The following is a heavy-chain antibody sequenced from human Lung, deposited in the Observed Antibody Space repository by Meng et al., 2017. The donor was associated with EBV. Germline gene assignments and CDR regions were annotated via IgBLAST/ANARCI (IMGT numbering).Heavy chain of an antibody. CDR1: GGSFGDYY. J-gene: IGHJ4*02. CDR3: VRGLDNWNILVFDY. V-gene: IGHV4-34*01. CDR2: IKESEGA. Sequence: HVPPPRWGRGTLKPSGTLAPPCGGYGGSFGDYYWTRIRQPPGKGLEWIGEIKESEGANYNPSLKSRVSISLDTSRDQFSLTLNSVTAADTAVYYCVRGLDNWNILVFDYWGQGALVTVSS. D-gene: IGHD1/OR15-1a*01.